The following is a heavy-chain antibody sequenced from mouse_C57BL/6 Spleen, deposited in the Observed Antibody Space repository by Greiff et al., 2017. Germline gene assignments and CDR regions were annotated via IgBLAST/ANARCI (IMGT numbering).Heavy chain of an antibody. V-gene: IGHV10-3*01. CDR3: VREYYYGSSLSNWYFDV. D-gene: IGHD1-1*01. J-gene: IGHJ1*03. CDR1: GFTFNTYA. CDR2: IRSKSSNYAT. Sequence: EVQRVESGGGLVQPKGSLKLSCAASGFTFNTYAMHWVRQAPGKGLEWVARIRSKSSNYATYYADSVKDRFTISRDDSQSMLYLQMNNLKTEDTAMYYCVREYYYGSSLSNWYFDVWGTGTTVTVSS.